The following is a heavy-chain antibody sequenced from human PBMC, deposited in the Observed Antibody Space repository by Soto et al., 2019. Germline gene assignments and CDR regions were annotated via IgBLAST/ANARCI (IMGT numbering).Heavy chain of an antibody. V-gene: IGHV4-59*08. CDR2: IYYSGST. J-gene: IGHJ4*02. CDR1: GGSISSYY. D-gene: IGHD6-19*01. CDR3: ARRRYSSGWSVGGDYYFDY. Sequence: QVQLQESGPGLVKPSETLSLTCTVFGGSISSYYWSWIRQPPGKGLGWIGYIYYSGSTNYNPSLKSRVTRSVDTSKNQFSLKLSSVTAADTAVYYCARRRYSSGWSVGGDYYFDYWGQGTLVTVSS.